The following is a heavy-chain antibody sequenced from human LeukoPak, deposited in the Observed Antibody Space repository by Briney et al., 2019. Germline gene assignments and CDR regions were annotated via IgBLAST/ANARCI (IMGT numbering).Heavy chain of an antibody. J-gene: IGHJ4*02. V-gene: IGHV3-30*02. CDR3: AKDFAAMEYFDY. CDR1: GFTFSSYG. CDR2: IRYDGSNK. Sequence: PGGSLRLSCAASGFTFSSYGMHWVRQAPGKGLEWVAFIRYDGSNKYYADSVKGRFTISRDNSKNTLYLQMNSLRAEDTAVYYCAKDFAAMEYFDYWGQGTLVTVSS. D-gene: IGHD5-18*01.